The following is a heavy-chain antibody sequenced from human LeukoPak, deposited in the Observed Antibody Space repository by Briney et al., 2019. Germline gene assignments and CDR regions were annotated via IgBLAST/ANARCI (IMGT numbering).Heavy chain of an antibody. D-gene: IGHD6-13*01. V-gene: IGHV4-59*01. CDR2: IYYSGST. J-gene: IGHJ6*03. CDR3: ARVGIAPRPGVYYYYYMDV. CDR1: GGSISSYY. Sequence: PSETLSLTCTVSGGSISSYYWSWIRQPPGKGLEWIGYIYYSGSTNYNPSLKSRVTISVDTSKNQFSLKLSSVTAADTAVYYCARVGIAPRPGVYYYYYMDVWGKGTTVTISS.